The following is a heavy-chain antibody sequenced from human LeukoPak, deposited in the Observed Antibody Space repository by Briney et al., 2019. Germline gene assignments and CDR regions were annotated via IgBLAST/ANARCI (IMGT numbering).Heavy chain of an antibody. Sequence: AGGSLRLSCAASGFTFSDYYMSWIRQAPGKGLEWVSYIRSTGSTIYYADSVKGRFIISRDNAKNSLYLQMNSLRAEDTAVYYCAREVLGTTTGYFDYWGQGALVTVSS. CDR2: IRSTGSTI. CDR3: AREVLGTTTGYFDY. CDR1: GFTFSDYY. J-gene: IGHJ4*02. V-gene: IGHV3-11*01. D-gene: IGHD1-26*01.